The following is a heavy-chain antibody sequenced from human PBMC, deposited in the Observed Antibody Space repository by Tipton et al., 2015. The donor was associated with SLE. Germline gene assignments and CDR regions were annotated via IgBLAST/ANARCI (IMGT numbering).Heavy chain of an antibody. Sequence: TLSLTCAVYGGSFSGYYWTWIRQPPGKGLEWIGEINHRGSTNYNPSLKSRVTISVDTSKNQFSLKLSSVTAADTAVYYCARKKGLVPDYWGQGTLVTVSS. D-gene: IGHD6-19*01. CDR3: ARKKGLVPDY. V-gene: IGHV4-34*01. J-gene: IGHJ4*02. CDR2: INHRGST. CDR1: GGSFSGYY.